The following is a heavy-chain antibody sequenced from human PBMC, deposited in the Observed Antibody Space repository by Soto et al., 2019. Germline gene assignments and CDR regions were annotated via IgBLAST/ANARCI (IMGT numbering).Heavy chain of an antibody. CDR1: GGSISSGGYY. CDR2: IYYSGMT. CDR3: ARSVDP. Sequence: QVQLQESGPGLVKPSQTLSLTCTVSGGSISSGGYYWSWIRQHPGKGLEWIGYIYYSGMTYYNPTLKSRVTTAVDTGKNPLSLKLSSVTAADTAVYYCARSVDPGGQGTLVAVSS. V-gene: IGHV4-31*03. J-gene: IGHJ5*02.